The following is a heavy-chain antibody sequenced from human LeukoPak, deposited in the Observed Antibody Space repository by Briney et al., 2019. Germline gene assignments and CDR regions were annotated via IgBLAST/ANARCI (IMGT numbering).Heavy chain of an antibody. CDR3: TRRHQGAVGATDY. CDR2: IRSKANSYAT. J-gene: IGHJ4*02. D-gene: IGHD1-26*01. CDR1: GFTFSGSA. Sequence: GGSLRLSCAASGFTFSGSAMHWVRQASGKGLEWVGRIRSKANSYATAYAASVKGRFTISRDDSKNTAYLQMNSLKTEDTAVYYCTRRHQGAVGATDYWGQGTLVTVSS. V-gene: IGHV3-73*01.